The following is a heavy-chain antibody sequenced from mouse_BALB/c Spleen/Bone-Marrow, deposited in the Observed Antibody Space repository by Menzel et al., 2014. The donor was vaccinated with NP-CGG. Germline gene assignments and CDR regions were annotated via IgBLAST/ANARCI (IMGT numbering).Heavy chain of an antibody. CDR3: ARDMGGSHYDS. Sequence: EVKLVESGGGLVQPGGSLRLSCATSGFTVTDYYMNWVRQPPGEALEWLAFIRDKANGYTTEYSASVKGRFTISRDNSQSILYLHMNALRAEDSATYYRARDMGGSHYDSWGQGTPLTGSS. V-gene: IGHV7-3*02. CDR2: IRDKANGYTT. CDR1: GFTVTDYY. J-gene: IGHJ2*01. D-gene: IGHD4-1*01.